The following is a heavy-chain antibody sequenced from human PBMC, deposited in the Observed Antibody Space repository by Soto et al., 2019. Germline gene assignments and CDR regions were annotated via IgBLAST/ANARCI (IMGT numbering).Heavy chain of an antibody. CDR1: GGTFSSYA. CDR3: ARVQAAASTGYYYGMDV. Sequence: SVKVSCKASGGTFSSYAISWVRQAPGQGLEWMGGIIPIFGTANYAQKFQGRVTITADESTSTAYMELSSLRSEDTAVYYCARVQAAASTGYYYGMDVWGQGTTVTVSS. V-gene: IGHV1-69*13. CDR2: IIPIFGTA. D-gene: IGHD6-13*01. J-gene: IGHJ6*02.